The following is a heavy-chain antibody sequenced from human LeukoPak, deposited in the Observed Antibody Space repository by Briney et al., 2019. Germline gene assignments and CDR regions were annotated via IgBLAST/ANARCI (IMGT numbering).Heavy chain of an antibody. CDR3: ARAPAMDV. J-gene: IGHJ6*04. V-gene: IGHV1-69*04. CDR1: GGTFSSYA. CDR2: IIPILGIA. Sequence: GASVKVSCKASGGTFSSYAISWVRQAPGQGLEWMGRIIPILGIANYAQKLQGRVTITADKSTSTAYMELSSLRSEDTAVYYCARAPAMDVWGKGTTVTVSS.